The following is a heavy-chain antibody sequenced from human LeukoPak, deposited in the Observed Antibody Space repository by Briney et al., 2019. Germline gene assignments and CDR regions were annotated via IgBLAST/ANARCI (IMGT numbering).Heavy chain of an antibody. CDR3: VKLSSGSGSKFGFDS. CDR2: ISNGGITT. J-gene: IGHJ4*02. V-gene: IGHV3-23*01. Sequence: GGSLRLSCAASGFTFSSSAMSWVRQTPGKSLEWVSIISNGGITTYYADSVRGRFTISRDNSKNRLYLQMSSLRAEDTAVYYCVKLSSGSGSKFGFDSWGQGTLVTVSS. D-gene: IGHD6-19*01. CDR1: GFTFSSSA.